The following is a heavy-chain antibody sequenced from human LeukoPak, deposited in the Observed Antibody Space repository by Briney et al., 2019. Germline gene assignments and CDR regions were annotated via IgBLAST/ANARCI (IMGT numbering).Heavy chain of an antibody. CDR3: ARGGGYSYGYYFDY. CDR1: GGSFSGYY. V-gene: IGHV4-34*01. CDR2: INHSGST. J-gene: IGHJ4*02. Sequence: SETLSLTCAVYGGSFSGYYWSWIRQPPGKGLEWIGEINHSGSTNYNPSLKSRVTISVDTSKNQFSLKLSSVTAAATAVYYCARGGGYSYGYYFDYWGQGTLVTVSS. D-gene: IGHD5-18*01.